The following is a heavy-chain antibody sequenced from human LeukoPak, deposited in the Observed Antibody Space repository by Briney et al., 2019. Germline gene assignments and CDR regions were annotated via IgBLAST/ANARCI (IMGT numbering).Heavy chain of an antibody. CDR1: GFTVSSNY. V-gene: IGHV3-66*01. Sequence: PGGSLRLSCAASGFTVSSNYMSWVRQAPGKGLEWVSVIYSGGSTYYADSVKGRFTISRDNSKNTLYLQMNSLRAEDTAVYYCARVLISGSYGYYFDYWGQGTLVTVSS. D-gene: IGHD1-26*01. J-gene: IGHJ4*02. CDR2: IYSGGST. CDR3: ARVLISGSYGYYFDY.